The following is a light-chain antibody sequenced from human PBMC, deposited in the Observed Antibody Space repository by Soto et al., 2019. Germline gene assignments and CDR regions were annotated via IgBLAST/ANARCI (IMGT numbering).Light chain of an antibody. J-gene: IGKJ2*01. V-gene: IGKV4-1*01. CDR3: QQYYNTPYT. CDR1: QSVLYSSNNKNY. Sequence: DIVMTQSPDSLAVSLGERATINCKSSQSVLYSSNNKNYLAWYQQKPGQPPKLIIYWASTRESGVPDRLSGSGSGTDFTLTISSLQAEDVAVYYCQQYYNTPYTFGQGTKLEIK. CDR2: WAS.